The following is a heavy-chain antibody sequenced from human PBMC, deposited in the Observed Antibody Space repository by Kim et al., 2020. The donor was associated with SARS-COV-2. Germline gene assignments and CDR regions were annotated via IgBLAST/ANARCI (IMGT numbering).Heavy chain of an antibody. Sequence: GGSLRLSCAASGFTFSSYVMSWVRQVPGKGLEWVSTIDSRLNTFYADSVKGRFTVSRDNSMNTLYLQLNSLTAEDTAKYHCAKDADFGREPVEGFDHLGQGTLVTVSS. J-gene: IGHJ4*02. CDR3: AKDADFGREPVEGFDH. CDR2: IDSRLNT. V-gene: IGHV3-23*01. D-gene: IGHD1-26*01. CDR1: GFTFSSYV.